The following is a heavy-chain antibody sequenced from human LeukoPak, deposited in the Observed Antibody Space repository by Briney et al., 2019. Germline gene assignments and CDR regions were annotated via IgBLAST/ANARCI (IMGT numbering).Heavy chain of an antibody. J-gene: IGHJ6*03. D-gene: IGHD5-12*01. CDR2: IRYDGSNK. CDR1: GFTFSSYG. V-gene: IGHV3-30*02. Sequence: GGSLRLSCAASGFTFSSYGMHWVRQAPGKGLEWVAFIRYDGSNKYYADSVKGRFTISRDNAKNSLYLQMNSLRAEDTALYHCARGGYSGYDGINYYYYMDVWGKGTTVTVSS. CDR3: ARGGYSGYDGINYYYYMDV.